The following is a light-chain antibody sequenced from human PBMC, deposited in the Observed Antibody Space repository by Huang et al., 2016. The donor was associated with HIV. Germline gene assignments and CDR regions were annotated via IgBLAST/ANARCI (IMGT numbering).Light chain of an antibody. CDR1: QSVTTSY. V-gene: IGKV3-20*01. J-gene: IGKJ2*01. CDR3: QQYGSSPPT. Sequence: EIVLTQSPGTLSLSPGERATLSCRASQSVTTSYLAWYQQKPGQAPRLLIYGASRGATGIPYRFSGRGSGTDVTLTISSLEPEDSAVYYCQQYGSSPPTFGQGTKLEIK. CDR2: GAS.